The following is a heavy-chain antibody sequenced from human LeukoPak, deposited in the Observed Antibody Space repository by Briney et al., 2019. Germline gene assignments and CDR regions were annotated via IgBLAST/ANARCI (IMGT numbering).Heavy chain of an antibody. Sequence: ASVKVSCKASGYTFTSYGISWVRQAPGQGREWMGWISAYNGNTNYAQKLQGRVTMTTDTSTSTAYMELRSLRSDDTAVYYCARVRGYSSGWYGYYYYYMDVWGKGTTVTVSS. V-gene: IGHV1-18*01. J-gene: IGHJ6*03. CDR2: ISAYNGNT. CDR3: ARVRGYSSGWYGYYYYYMDV. D-gene: IGHD6-19*01. CDR1: GYTFTSYG.